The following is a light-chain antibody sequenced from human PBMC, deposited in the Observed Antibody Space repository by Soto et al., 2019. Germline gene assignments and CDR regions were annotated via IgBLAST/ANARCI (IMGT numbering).Light chain of an antibody. V-gene: IGKV3-11*01. Sequence: EIVLTHSPATLSLSPRERATLSSMASQSVGNNLAGYQQKPGQAPGLLIYEASTRATGIPARFSGSGSGTDFTPTISSLEPEDFAVYYCQQHANWPLTFGGGTKVDIK. CDR3: QQHANWPLT. J-gene: IGKJ4*01. CDR1: QSVGNN. CDR2: EAS.